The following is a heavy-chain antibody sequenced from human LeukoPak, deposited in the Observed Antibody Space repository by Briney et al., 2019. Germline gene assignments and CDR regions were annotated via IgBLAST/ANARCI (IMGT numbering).Heavy chain of an antibody. CDR3: AKDRILWFGELSSGMDV. D-gene: IGHD3-10*01. CDR2: ISGSGGST. Sequence: GGSLRLSCAASGFTFSSYAMSWVRQAPGKGLEWVSAISGSGGSTYYADSVKGRFTISRDNSKNTLYLQMNSLRAEDTAVYYCAKDRILWFGELSSGMDVWGKGTTVTVSS. CDR1: GFTFSSYA. J-gene: IGHJ6*04. V-gene: IGHV3-23*01.